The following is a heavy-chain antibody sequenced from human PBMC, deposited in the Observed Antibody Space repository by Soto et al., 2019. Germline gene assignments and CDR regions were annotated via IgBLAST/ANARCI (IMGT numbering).Heavy chain of an antibody. V-gene: IGHV1-69*13. J-gene: IGHJ4*02. CDR3: AKETRGWYPPPPDD. D-gene: IGHD6-19*01. CDR2: IIPISETT. CDR1: GGTFSSYA. Sequence: GASVKVSCKASGGTFSSYAISWVRQAPGQGLEWMGGIIPISETTNYAQKFQGRVTITADESKSTAYMELSSLRSEDTAVYYCAKETRGWYPPPPDDWGQGTLVTVSS.